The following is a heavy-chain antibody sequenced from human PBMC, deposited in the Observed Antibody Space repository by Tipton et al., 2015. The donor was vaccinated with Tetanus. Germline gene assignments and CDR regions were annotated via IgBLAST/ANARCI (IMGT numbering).Heavy chain of an antibody. CDR3: ARGSGELSFARAGFDY. CDR2: IYYSGST. J-gene: IGHJ4*02. D-gene: IGHD3-16*02. Sequence: GLVKPSETLSLTCTVSGGSISSYYWSWIRQPPGKGLEWIGYIYYSGSTNYNPSLKSRVTISVDTSKNQFSLKLSSVTAADTAVYYCARGSGELSFARAGFDYWGQGTLVTVSS. V-gene: IGHV4-59*08. CDR1: GGSISSYY.